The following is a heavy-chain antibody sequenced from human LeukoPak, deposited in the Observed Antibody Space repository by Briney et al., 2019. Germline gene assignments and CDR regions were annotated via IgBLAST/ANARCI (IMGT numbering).Heavy chain of an antibody. Sequence: SQTLSLTCAISGDSVSSNNAAWNWIRQSPSRGLEWLGRTYYRSKWSNDYAVSVKSRISINPDTSKNQFSLQLNSVTPEDTAVYYCARVLVNDIGNRGSDWFDPWGQGTLVTVSS. D-gene: IGHD2/OR15-2a*01. CDR2: TYYRSKWSN. V-gene: IGHV6-1*01. CDR3: ARVLVNDIGNRGSDWFDP. J-gene: IGHJ5*02. CDR1: GDSVSSNNAA.